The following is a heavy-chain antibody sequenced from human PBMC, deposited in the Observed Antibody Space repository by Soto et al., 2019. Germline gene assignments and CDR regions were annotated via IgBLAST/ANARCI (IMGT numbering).Heavy chain of an antibody. J-gene: IGHJ6*02. CDR3: ARGGGYSYGYASDYYYYGMDV. D-gene: IGHD5-18*01. Sequence: SEPLSLTCTVSGGSISSYYWSWIRQPAGKGLEWIGRIYTSGSTNYNPSLKSRVTMSVDTSKNQFSLKLSSVTAADTAVYYCARGGGYSYGYASDYYYYGMDVWGQGTTVTVSS. CDR1: GGSISSYY. CDR2: IYTSGST. V-gene: IGHV4-4*07.